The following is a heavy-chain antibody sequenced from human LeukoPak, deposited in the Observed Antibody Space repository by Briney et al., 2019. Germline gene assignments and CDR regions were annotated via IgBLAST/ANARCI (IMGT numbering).Heavy chain of an antibody. CDR2: INHSGST. CDR3: ARDGYYGSGSYAGD. D-gene: IGHD3-10*01. CDR1: GGSFSGYY. V-gene: IGHV4-34*01. Sequence: SETLSLTCAVYGGSFSGYYWSWIRQPPGKGLEWIGEINHSGSTNYNPSLKSRVTISVDTSKNQFSLKLSSVTAADTAVYYCARDGYYGSGSYAGDWGQGTLVTVSS. J-gene: IGHJ4*02.